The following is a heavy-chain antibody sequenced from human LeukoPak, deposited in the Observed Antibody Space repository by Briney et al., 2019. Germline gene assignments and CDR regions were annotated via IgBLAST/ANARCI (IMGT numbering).Heavy chain of an antibody. CDR3: ARRGAAGTYYFDY. CDR1: GFTFSGYS. CDR2: ISSSSSYI. V-gene: IGHV3-21*04. J-gene: IGHJ4*02. D-gene: IGHD6-13*01. Sequence: TGGSLRLSCAASGFTFSGYSMNWVRQAQGKGLDWVSSISSSSSYIYYADSVKGRFTISRDNAKNSLYLQMNSLRAEDTAVYYCARRGAAGTYYFDYWGQGTLVTVSS.